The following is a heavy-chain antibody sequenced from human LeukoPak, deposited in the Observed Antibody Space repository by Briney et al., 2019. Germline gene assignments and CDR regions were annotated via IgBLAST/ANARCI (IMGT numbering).Heavy chain of an antibody. CDR1: GFPFSSYG. CDR3: AITIRGLEYFQH. CDR2: IRYDGSNK. J-gene: IGHJ1*01. D-gene: IGHD3-10*01. V-gene: IGHV3-30*02. Sequence: GSLRLSCAASGFPFSSYGMHWVRPAPGKGLEWVAFIRYDGSNKYYADSVKGRFTISRDNSQNTLYLQMNSLRAEDTALYYCAITIRGLEYFQHWGQGTLVTVSS.